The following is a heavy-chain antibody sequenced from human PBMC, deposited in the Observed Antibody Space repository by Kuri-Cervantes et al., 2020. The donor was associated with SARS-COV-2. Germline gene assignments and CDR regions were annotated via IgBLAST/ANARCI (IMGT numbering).Heavy chain of an antibody. V-gene: IGHV3-53*01. D-gene: IGHD4-11*01. CDR1: GGSVSSNY. Sequence: GGSLRLSCTVSGGSVSSNYMSWVRQAPGKGLEWVSVIYSGGSTYYADSVKGRFTISRDNSKNTLYLRMNSLRAEDTAVYYCARDRSNYKGNNWFDPWGQGTLVTVSS. J-gene: IGHJ5*02. CDR2: IYSGGST. CDR3: ARDRSNYKGNNWFDP.